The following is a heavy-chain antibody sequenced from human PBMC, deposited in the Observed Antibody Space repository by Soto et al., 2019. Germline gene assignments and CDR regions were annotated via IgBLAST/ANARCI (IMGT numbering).Heavy chain of an antibody. V-gene: IGHV4-30-2*01. CDR1: GGSISSGGYS. CDR3: ARVQYYYDSSGYYPDSNWFDP. CDR2: IYHSGST. D-gene: IGHD3-22*01. J-gene: IGHJ5*02. Sequence: SETLPLTCAVSGGSISSGGYSWSWIRQPPGKGLEWIGYIYHSGSTYYNPSLKSRVTISVDRSKNQFSLKLSPVTAADTAVYYCARVQYYYDSSGYYPDSNWFDPWGQGTLVTVSS.